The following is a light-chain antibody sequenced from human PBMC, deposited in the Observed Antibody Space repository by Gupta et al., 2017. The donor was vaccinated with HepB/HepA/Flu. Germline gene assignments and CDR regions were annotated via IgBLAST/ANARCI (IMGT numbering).Light chain of an antibody. CDR3: QHRYSNPRGLT. Sequence: DIQMTQSPSSLSASVGDRVTITCRASQSVSNYLNWYQQKPGKAPKLLIYAASSLQRGVPSRYSGSGCGTDFTLTINSRQPEDFETYYCQHRYSNPRGLTFGHGTRVDIK. V-gene: IGKV1-39*01. CDR1: QSVSNY. CDR2: AAS. J-gene: IGKJ3*01.